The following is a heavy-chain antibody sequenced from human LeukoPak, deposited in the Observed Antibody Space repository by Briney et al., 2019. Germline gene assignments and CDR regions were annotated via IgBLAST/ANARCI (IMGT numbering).Heavy chain of an antibody. CDR3: AVGYYDSSGYYLNDY. CDR2: INHSGST. CDR1: GGSFSGYY. J-gene: IGHJ4*02. Sequence: SETLSLTCAVYGGSFSGYYWSWIRQPPGKGLEWIGEINHSGSTNYNPSLKSRVTISVDTSKNQFSLKLSSVTAADTAVYYCAVGYYDSSGYYLNDYWGQGTLATVSS. D-gene: IGHD3-22*01. V-gene: IGHV4-34*01.